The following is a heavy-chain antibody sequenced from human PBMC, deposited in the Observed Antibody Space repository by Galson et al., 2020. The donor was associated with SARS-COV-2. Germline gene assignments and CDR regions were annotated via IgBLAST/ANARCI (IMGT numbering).Heavy chain of an antibody. Sequence: TGGSLRLSCAASGFPFSSYAMSWVRQAPGKGLEWVSAISGSGGSTYYADSVKGRFTISRDNSKNTLYLQMNSLRAEDTAVYYCAKDWSGDSSSSSYYYYGMDVWGQGTTVTVSS. J-gene: IGHJ6*02. CDR2: ISGSGGST. CDR1: GFPFSSYA. V-gene: IGHV3-23*01. CDR3: AKDWSGDSSSSSYYYYGMDV. D-gene: IGHD6-6*01.